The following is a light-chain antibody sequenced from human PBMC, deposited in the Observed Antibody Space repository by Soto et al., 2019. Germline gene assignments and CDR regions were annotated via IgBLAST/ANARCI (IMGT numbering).Light chain of an antibody. CDR3: SSQTSSRTAV. CDR1: SSDVGGYKY. Sequence: QSALTQPASVSGSPGQSITISCTGSSSDVGGYKYVSWYQQHPGKAPKLMIYEVSNRPSGVSNRFSGSKSGNTASLTISGLQAEDEADYYCSSQTSSRTAVFGGGTKLTVL. V-gene: IGLV2-14*01. J-gene: IGLJ2*01. CDR2: EVS.